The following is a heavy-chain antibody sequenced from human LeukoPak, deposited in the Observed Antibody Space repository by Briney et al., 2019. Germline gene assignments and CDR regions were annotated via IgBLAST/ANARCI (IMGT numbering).Heavy chain of an antibody. Sequence: SETLPLTCDVSGESFSDYYWSWIRQSPGKGLEWIGDINHSGSTNYNPSLKSRVTISVDTSKNRFSLNLTSVTAADTAVYYCARGRRMVGAQRPLYFYSYFDVWGKGTTVTVSS. CDR2: INHSGST. J-gene: IGHJ6*03. CDR3: ARGRRMVGAQRPLYFYSYFDV. D-gene: IGHD1-26*01. V-gene: IGHV4-34*01. CDR1: GESFSDYY.